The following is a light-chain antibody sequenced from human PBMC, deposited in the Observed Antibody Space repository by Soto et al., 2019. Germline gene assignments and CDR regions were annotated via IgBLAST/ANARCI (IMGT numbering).Light chain of an antibody. J-gene: IGKJ4*01. CDR1: QAMSTY. CDR2: SAS. CDR3: PPLNCYQLT. V-gene: IGKV1-9*01. Sequence: DIQLTQSPSFLSASVGDTVTITCRASQAMSTYLAWYQQKPGKAPKPLIHSASTLQSGVPSRFSGSGTGTEFTLTICALQPDDLATYDSPPLNCYQLTFGGGTTVEIK.